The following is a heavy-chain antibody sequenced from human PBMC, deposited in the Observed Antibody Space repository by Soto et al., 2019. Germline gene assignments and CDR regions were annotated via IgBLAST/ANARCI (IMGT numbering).Heavy chain of an antibody. CDR2: INPATGAA. D-gene: IGHD3-3*01. CDR1: GYPVTAYY. V-gene: IGHV1-2*01. CDR3: ARGGGVGVAGSAAFDM. J-gene: IGHJ3*02. Sequence: QLHLVQSGAVVKKPGASVTVSCSASGYPVTAYYMHWVRQAPGRGLEWMGGINPATGAAKYTQTFQGRGTSTRDPSTSTVFMELSGLTSEDTAVFYCARGGGVGVAGSAAFDMWGQGTLVTVSS.